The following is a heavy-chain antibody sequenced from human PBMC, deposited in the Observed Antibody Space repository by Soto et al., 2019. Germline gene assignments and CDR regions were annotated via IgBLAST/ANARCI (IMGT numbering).Heavy chain of an antibody. Sequence: GGSLRLSCAASGFTFSSYAMSWVRQAPGKGLEWVSAISGSGGSTYYADSVKGRFTISRDNSKNTLYLQMNSLRAEDTAVYYCAKAGSQQLVGYYYYGMDVWGQGTTVTVSS. CDR1: GFTFSSYA. CDR3: AKAGSQQLVGYYYYGMDV. V-gene: IGHV3-23*01. J-gene: IGHJ6*02. D-gene: IGHD6-13*01. CDR2: ISGSGGST.